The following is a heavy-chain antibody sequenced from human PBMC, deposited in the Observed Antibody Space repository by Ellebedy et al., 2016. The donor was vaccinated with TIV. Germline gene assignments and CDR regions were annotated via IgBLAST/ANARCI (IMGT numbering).Heavy chain of an antibody. J-gene: IGHJ4*02. CDR3: TRGDILTGPYYFNS. Sequence: MPSETLSLTCTVSGGSISDYYWTWIRQPPGKGLEWIGNIYHGVGTNYNPSLKNRVTLSLDTSKNHFSLSLSSVTAADTAIYYCTRGDILTGPYYFNSWGQGSLVTVSS. V-gene: IGHV4-59*01. CDR2: IYHGVGT. CDR1: GGSISDYY. D-gene: IGHD3-9*01.